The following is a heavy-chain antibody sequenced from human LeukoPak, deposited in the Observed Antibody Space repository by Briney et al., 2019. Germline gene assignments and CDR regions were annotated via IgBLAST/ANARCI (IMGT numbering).Heavy chain of an antibody. CDR1: GYTFTGHY. J-gene: IGHJ4*02. CDR3: ARATAENDH. CDR2: LNPKTGGT. V-gene: IGHV1-2*02. D-gene: IGHD1-14*01. Sequence: ASVKVSCKASGYTFTGHYLHWVRQAPGQGLEWLAWLNPKTGGTSYAQKFQGRVTMTRDTSISTVNMELSRLTSDDTAVYYCARATAENDHWGQGSLVTAS.